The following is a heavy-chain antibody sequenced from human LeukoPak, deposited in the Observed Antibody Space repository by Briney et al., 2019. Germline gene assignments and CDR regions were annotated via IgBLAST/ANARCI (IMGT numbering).Heavy chain of an antibody. CDR2: INPSGGST. J-gene: IGHJ3*02. CDR3: ARAPPHYDYVWGSPGSAFDI. D-gene: IGHD3-16*01. Sequence: ASVKVSCKASGYTFTSYYMHWVRQAPGQGLEWMGIINPSGGSTSYAQKFQGRVTMTRDTSTSTVYMELSSLRSEDTAVYYCARAPPHYDYVWGSPGSAFDIWGQGTMVTVSS. V-gene: IGHV1-46*01. CDR1: GYTFTSYY.